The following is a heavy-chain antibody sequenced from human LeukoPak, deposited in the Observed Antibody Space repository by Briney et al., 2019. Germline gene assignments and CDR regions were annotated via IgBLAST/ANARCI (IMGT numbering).Heavy chain of an antibody. CDR3: AKGGGWSPAVLFDY. V-gene: IGHV3-23*01. D-gene: IGHD6-19*01. J-gene: IGHJ4*02. Sequence: PGGSLRLSCAASGFTFTNHAMSWVRQAPGKGLEWVSAVSASGGSTYYADSVKGRFTISRDNTKNTVHLQMNSLRAEDTAVYYCAKGGGWSPAVLFDYWGQGTLVTVSS. CDR1: GFTFTNHA. CDR2: VSASGGST.